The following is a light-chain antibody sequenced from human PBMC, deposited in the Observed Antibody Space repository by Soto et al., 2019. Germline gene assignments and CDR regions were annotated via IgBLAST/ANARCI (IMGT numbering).Light chain of an antibody. CDR3: QQNNFY. Sequence: DIHRTQSPSTLSASVGDMVTITFRARQNIHPWLAWFQLKPWQAPKLLVYNASSLVSGVPSRFAASGSETEFTLTIDSLQPDDFATYYCQQNNFYFGRGTKVDIK. CDR1: QNIHPW. J-gene: IGKJ3*01. V-gene: IGKV1-5*01. CDR2: NAS.